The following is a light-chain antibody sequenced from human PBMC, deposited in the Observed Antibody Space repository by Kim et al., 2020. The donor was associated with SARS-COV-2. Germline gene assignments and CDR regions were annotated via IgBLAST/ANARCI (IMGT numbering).Light chain of an antibody. CDR2: GKN. Sequence: LVPTVRITCQGDSLRSYYASWYQQKPGQAPVLVIYGKNNRPSGIPDRFSGSSSGNTASLTITGAQAEDEADYYCNSRDSSGNHYVFGTGTKVTVL. J-gene: IGLJ1*01. CDR3: NSRDSSGNHYV. CDR1: SLRSYY. V-gene: IGLV3-19*01.